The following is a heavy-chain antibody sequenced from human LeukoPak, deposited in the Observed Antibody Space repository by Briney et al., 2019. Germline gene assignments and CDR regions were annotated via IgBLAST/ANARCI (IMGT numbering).Heavy chain of an antibody. CDR3: ARHWSGDSSGYYPLDY. Sequence: PSETLSLTCTVSGGSIRGYYWSWIRHPPGKGLEWIGYIYYTGTTKYKPSLESRVTISVDTSKNQFSLKLTSVTAVDTAVYYCARHWSGDSSGYYPLDYWGQGTLVTVSS. CDR2: IYYTGTT. V-gene: IGHV4-59*08. J-gene: IGHJ4*02. CDR1: GGSIRGYY. D-gene: IGHD3-22*01.